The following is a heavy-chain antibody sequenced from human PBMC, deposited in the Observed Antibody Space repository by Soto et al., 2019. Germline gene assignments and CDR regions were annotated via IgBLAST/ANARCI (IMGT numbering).Heavy chain of an antibody. V-gene: IGHV3-23*01. J-gene: IGHJ3*02. CDR3: AKWPLYSYDSSGLLDAFDI. CDR2: ISGSGGST. Sequence: LRXSFASSRFTFISYGMSWVLQAPGKGLEWVSAISGSGGSTYYADSVKGRFTISRDNSKNTLYLQMNSLRAEDTAVYYCAKWPLYSYDSSGLLDAFDIWGQGTMVTVSS. CDR1: RFTFISYG. D-gene: IGHD3-22*01.